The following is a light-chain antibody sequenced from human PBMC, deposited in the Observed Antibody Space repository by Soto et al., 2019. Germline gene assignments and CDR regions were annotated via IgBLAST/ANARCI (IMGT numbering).Light chain of an antibody. CDR1: QSVLYSSNNKNY. J-gene: IGKJ1*01. Sequence: DIVMTQSPDSLAASLGERATINCKSSQSVLYSSNNKNYLAWYQQKPGQPPKLLIYWASTRESGVPDRFSGSGSGTDFTLTISSLQAEDVAAYYCQQYYSAPQTFGQGTKVDIK. V-gene: IGKV4-1*01. CDR3: QQYYSAPQT. CDR2: WAS.